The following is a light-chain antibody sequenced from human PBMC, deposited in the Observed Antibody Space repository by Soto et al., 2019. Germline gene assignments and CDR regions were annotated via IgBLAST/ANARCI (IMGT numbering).Light chain of an antibody. CDR1: QYVSRF. V-gene: IGKV3-11*01. CDR3: QQRYNWPPT. CDR2: DAS. Sequence: ESVLTQSPAPLSLSPGERATLSCRASQYVSRFLAWYQQKAGQAPRLLIYDASHRATGIPARFSGSGSGTDFTLTINSLEPEDFALYYCQQRYNWPPTFGQGTKVDIK. J-gene: IGKJ1*01.